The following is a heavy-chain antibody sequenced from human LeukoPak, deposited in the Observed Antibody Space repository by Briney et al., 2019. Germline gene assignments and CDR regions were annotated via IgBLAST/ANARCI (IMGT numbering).Heavy chain of an antibody. J-gene: IGHJ3*02. Sequence: GGCLRLSCAASGFTFSSYWMHWVRQAPGKGLVWVSRINSDGSSTSYADSVKGRFTISRDNSKNTLYLQMDSLRAEDTAVYYCAKEEYQLLYAFDIWGQGTMVTVSS. CDR2: INSDGSST. CDR3: AKEEYQLLYAFDI. D-gene: IGHD2-2*02. CDR1: GFTFSSYW. V-gene: IGHV3-74*01.